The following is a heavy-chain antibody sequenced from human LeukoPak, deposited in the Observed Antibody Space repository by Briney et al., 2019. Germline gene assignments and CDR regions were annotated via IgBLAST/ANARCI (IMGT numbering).Heavy chain of an antibody. CDR1: GFTFSSYE. CDR3: AELGIAMIGCV. D-gene: IGHD3-10*02. V-gene: IGHV3-48*03. J-gene: IGHJ6*04. Sequence: PGRSLRLSCAASGFTFSSYEMNWVRQAPGKGLEWVSYISSSGSTIYYADSVKGRFTISRDNAKNSLYLQMNSLRAEDTAVYYCAELGIAMIGCVWGKGTTVTISS. CDR2: ISSSGSTI.